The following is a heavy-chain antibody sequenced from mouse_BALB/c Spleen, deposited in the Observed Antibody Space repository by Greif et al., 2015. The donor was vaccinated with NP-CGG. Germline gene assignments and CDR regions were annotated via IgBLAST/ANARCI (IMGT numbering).Heavy chain of an antibody. Sequence: SGAELVKPGASVKLSCTASGFNIKDTYMHWVKQRPEQGLEWIGRIDPANGNTKYDPKFQGKATITADTSSNTAYLQLSSLTSEDTAVYYCARGVRLPRYFDVWGAGTTVTVSS. CDR2: IDPANGNT. CDR1: GFNIKDTY. V-gene: IGHV14-3*02. J-gene: IGHJ1*01. D-gene: IGHD1-2*01. CDR3: ARGVRLPRYFDV.